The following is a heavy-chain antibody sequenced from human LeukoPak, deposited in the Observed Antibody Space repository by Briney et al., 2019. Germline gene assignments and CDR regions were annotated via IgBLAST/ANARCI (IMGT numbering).Heavy chain of an antibody. Sequence: SETLSLTCTVSGGSISSGGYYWSWIRQHPGKGLEWIGYIYYSGSTYYNPSLKSRVTISVDTSKNQFSLKLSSVTAADTAVYYCARLKVGCSGGSCYDSSGYYFFDYWGQGTLVTVSS. CDR1: GGSISSGGYY. CDR2: IYYSGST. CDR3: ARLKVGCSGGSCYDSSGYYFFDY. J-gene: IGHJ4*02. V-gene: IGHV4-31*03. D-gene: IGHD2-15*01.